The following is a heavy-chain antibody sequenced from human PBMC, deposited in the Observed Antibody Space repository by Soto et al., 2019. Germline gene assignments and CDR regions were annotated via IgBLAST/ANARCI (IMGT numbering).Heavy chain of an antibody. CDR2: IDPSDSYT. V-gene: IGHV5-10-1*01. CDR1: GYSFTSYW. Sequence: PGESLKISCKGSGYSFTSYWISWVRQMPGKGLEWMGRIDPSDSYTNYSPSFQGHVTISADKSISTAYLQWSSLKASDTAMYYCASTPGHYDFWGGLPSRLFDTWGQGTLVTVSS. CDR3: ASTPGHYDFWGGLPSRLFDT. D-gene: IGHD3-3*01. J-gene: IGHJ5*02.